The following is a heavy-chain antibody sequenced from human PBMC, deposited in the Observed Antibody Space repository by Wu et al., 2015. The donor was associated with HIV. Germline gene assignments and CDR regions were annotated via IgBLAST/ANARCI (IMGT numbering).Heavy chain of an antibody. CDR3: AGDLARETMIRDRSRYGLDV. CDR2: FIPMFGTA. V-gene: IGHV1-69*05. Sequence: QVQLMQSGAEVKKPGSSVKVSCKASGATFISYTITWVRQAPGQGLEWMGGFIPMFGTANYAQKFQGRLTITTDESTATGYMELSSLRSEDTAVYFCAGDLARETMIRDRSRYGLDVWGQGTTVTVSS. CDR1: GATFISYT. D-gene: IGHD3-10*02. J-gene: IGHJ6*02.